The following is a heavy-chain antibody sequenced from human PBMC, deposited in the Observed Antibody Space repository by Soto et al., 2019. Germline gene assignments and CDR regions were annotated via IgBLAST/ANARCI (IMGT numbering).Heavy chain of an antibody. Sequence: GGSLRLSCAPSGFIFSNYAMSWVRQARGKGLEWVSAISGSGADTYYTESVKGRFTISRDNSKNTLYLQMNSLRAEDTAVYYCARDLRIAVAGTLDYWGQGTLVTVSS. CDR2: ISGSGADT. V-gene: IGHV3-23*01. CDR1: GFIFSNYA. J-gene: IGHJ4*02. D-gene: IGHD6-19*01. CDR3: ARDLRIAVAGTLDY.